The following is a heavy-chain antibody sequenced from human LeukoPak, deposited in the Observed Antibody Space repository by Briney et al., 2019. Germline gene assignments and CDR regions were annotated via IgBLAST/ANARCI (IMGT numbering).Heavy chain of an antibody. D-gene: IGHD6-13*01. V-gene: IGHV3-66*01. CDR2: IYSGGST. CDR1: GFTFSSYW. J-gene: IGHJ3*02. Sequence: GGSLRLSCAASGFTFSSYWMHWVRQAPGKGLEWVSVIYSGGSTYYADSVKGRFTISRDNSKNTLYLQMNSLRAEDTAVYYCARGSYSSSWYGGAFDIWGQGTMVTVSS. CDR3: ARGSYSSSWYGGAFDI.